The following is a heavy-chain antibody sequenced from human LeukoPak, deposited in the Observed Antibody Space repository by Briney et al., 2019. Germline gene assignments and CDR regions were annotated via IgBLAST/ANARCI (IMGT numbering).Heavy chain of an antibody. CDR3: ARHASSGWYDY. V-gene: IGHV4-59*08. D-gene: IGHD6-19*01. CDR1: GGSISSYF. CDR2: ISYSGST. J-gene: IGHJ4*02. Sequence: SETLSLTCTVSGGSISSYFWSWIRQPPGKGLEWIGYISYSGSTNYNPSLKSRVTISVDTSENQFSLQLSSVTAADTAAYYCARHASSGWYDYWGQGTLVTVSS.